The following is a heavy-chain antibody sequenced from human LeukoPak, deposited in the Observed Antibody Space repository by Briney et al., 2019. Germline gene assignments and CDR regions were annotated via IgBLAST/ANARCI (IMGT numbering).Heavy chain of an antibody. CDR3: ARGNYDSSGYSNWFDP. CDR2: MNPNSGNT. V-gene: IGHV1-8*01. J-gene: IGHJ5*02. CDR1: GYTFTSHD. Sequence: ASVKVSCKASGYTFTSHDINWVRQAAGQGLEWMGWMNPNSGNTGYAQKFQGRVTMTRNTSISTAYMELSSLRSEDTAVYYCARGNYDSSGYSNWFDPWGQGTLVTVSS. D-gene: IGHD3-22*01.